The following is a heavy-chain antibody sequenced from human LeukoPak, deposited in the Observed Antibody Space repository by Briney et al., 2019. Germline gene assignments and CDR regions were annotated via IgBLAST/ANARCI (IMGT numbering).Heavy chain of an antibody. Sequence: GGALRLSCAASGFTFSSSAMSWVRQAPGKGLVWVSCISPTGSTTSYADSVKGRFTVSRDNAKNTLYLQVNNLRAEDTAVYYCARGPYSNWSGLDFWGQGTLLTVSS. V-gene: IGHV3-74*01. D-gene: IGHD6-6*01. CDR3: ARGPYSNWSGLDF. CDR2: ISPTGSTT. J-gene: IGHJ4*02. CDR1: GFTFSSSA.